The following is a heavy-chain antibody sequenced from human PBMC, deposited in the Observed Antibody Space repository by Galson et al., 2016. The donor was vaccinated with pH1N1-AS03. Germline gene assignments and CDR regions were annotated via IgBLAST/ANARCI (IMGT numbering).Heavy chain of an antibody. V-gene: IGHV3-15*01. J-gene: IGHJ5*02. CDR2: VKRNTDGGTT. CDR3: TTDSGRSSSIWFDP. D-gene: IGHD6-6*01. Sequence: SLRLSCAASGFTFSNAWMSWVRQAPGKGLEWVGRVKRNTDGGTTDYAAPVKGRFTISRDDSKDTVYLQMDSLKTEDTAVYYCTTDSGRSSSIWFDPWGQGTLVTVSS. CDR1: GFTFSNAW.